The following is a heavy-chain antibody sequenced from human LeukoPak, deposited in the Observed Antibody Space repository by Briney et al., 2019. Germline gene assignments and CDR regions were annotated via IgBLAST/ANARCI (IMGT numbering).Heavy chain of an antibody. CDR1: GFTFSTYW. Sequence: GGSLRLSCAASGFTFSTYWMSWVRQAPGKGLEWVSGISGSGGNTYYADSVKGRFTISRDNSNNTLYLQMNSLRAEDTAVYYCARHSRGRWYVFDCWGQGILVTVSS. V-gene: IGHV3-23*01. CDR2: ISGSGGNT. CDR3: ARHSRGRWYVFDC. D-gene: IGHD6-13*01. J-gene: IGHJ4*02.